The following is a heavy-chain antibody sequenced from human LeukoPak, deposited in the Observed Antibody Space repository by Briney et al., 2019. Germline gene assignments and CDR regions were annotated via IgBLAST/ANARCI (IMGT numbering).Heavy chain of an antibody. D-gene: IGHD3-10*01. J-gene: IGHJ6*03. V-gene: IGHV1-24*01. Sequence: ASVKVSCKVSGYTLTELSMHWVRQAPGKGLEWMGGFDPEDGETIYAQKFQGRVTMTEDTSTDTAYMELSSLRSEDTAVYYCATNYYGSGSYFGYYYYYYMDVWGKGTTVTISS. CDR2: FDPEDGET. CDR1: GYTLTELS. CDR3: ATNYYGSGSYFGYYYYYYMDV.